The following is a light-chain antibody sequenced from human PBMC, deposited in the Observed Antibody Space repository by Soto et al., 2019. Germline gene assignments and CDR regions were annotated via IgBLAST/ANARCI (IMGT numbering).Light chain of an antibody. CDR1: ESISSW. J-gene: IGKJ4*01. Sequence: DIQMTQFPSTLSASVGDRVTITCRASESISSWLAGYQQKPGKAPKILIYKASTLKSGVPSRFTRSGSGTEFTLTISSLQPDDFATYYGQHYSAFPLTFGGGTKVEIK. CDR2: KAS. CDR3: QHYSAFPLT. V-gene: IGKV1-5*03.